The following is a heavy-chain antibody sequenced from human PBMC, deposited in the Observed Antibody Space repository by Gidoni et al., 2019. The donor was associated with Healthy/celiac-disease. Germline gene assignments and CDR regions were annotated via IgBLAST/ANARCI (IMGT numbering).Heavy chain of an antibody. Sequence: QVQLVESGGGVVQPGRSLRLSCAASGFNFSSYAMHWVRQAPGKGLEWVAVISYDGSNKYYADSVKGRFTISRDNSKNTLYLQMNSLRAEDTAVYYCARGAIMYYDFWSGPRYWGQGTLVTVSS. V-gene: IGHV3-30-3*01. CDR3: ARGAIMYYDFWSGPRY. J-gene: IGHJ4*02. D-gene: IGHD3-3*01. CDR1: GFNFSSYA. CDR2: ISYDGSNK.